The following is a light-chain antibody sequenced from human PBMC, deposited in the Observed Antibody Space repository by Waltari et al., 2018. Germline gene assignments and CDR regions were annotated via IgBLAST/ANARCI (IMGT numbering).Light chain of an antibody. Sequence: EIVLTQSPGTLSWSPGERDTLSCRASQSVSRALAWYQQNPGQAPRLLIYGASNRATGIPDRFSGSGSGTDFSLIISRLEPEDFAVYYCQHYVSLPVTFGQGTKVEIK. V-gene: IGKV3-20*01. J-gene: IGKJ1*01. CDR2: GAS. CDR3: QHYVSLPVT. CDR1: QSVSRA.